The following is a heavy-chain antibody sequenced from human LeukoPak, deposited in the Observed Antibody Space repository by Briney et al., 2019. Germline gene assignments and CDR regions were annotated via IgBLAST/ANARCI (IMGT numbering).Heavy chain of an antibody. J-gene: IGHJ4*02. CDR3: AREHRFGECDY. V-gene: IGHV3-30-3*01. D-gene: IGHD3-10*01. CDR1: GSTFSSYA. Sequence: GGSLRLSCAASGSTFSSYAMHWVRQAPGKGLEWVAVISYDGSNKYYADSVKGRFTISRDNSKNTLYLQMNSLRAEDTAVYYCAREHRFGECDYWGQGTLVTVSS. CDR2: ISYDGSNK.